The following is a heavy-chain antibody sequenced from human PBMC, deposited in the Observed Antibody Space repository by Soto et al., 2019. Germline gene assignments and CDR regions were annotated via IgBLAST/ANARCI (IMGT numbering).Heavy chain of an antibody. CDR3: ARGRTAGKLVSSYYYMDV. D-gene: IGHD6-13*01. V-gene: IGHV4-34*01. CDR1: GGSFSGYY. CDR2: INHSGST. Sequence: SETLSLTCAVYGGSFSGYYWSWIRQPPGKGLEWIGEINHSGSTNYNPSLKSRVTIPVDTSKNQFSLKLSSVTAADTAVYYCARGRTAGKLVSSYYYMDVWGKGTTVTVSS. J-gene: IGHJ6*03.